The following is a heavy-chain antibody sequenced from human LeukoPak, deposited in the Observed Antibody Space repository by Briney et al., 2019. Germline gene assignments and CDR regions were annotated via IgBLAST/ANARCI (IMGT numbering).Heavy chain of an antibody. Sequence: SETLSLTCTVSGGSISSSSYYWGWIRQPPGKGLEWIGSIYYSGSTYYNPSLKSRVTISVDTSKNQFSLKLSSVTAADTAVYYCARTSSGWYWYYYDSSGYYLDYWGQGTLVTVSS. J-gene: IGHJ4*02. D-gene: IGHD3-22*01. CDR3: ARTSSGWYWYYYDSSGYYLDY. V-gene: IGHV4-39*07. CDR1: GGSISSSSYY. CDR2: IYYSGST.